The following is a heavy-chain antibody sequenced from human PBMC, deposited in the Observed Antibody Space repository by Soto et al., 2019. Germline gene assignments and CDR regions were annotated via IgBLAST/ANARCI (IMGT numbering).Heavy chain of an antibody. V-gene: IGHV5-10-1*01. J-gene: IGHJ4*02. CDR3: ARHLPPRSYYDSSGYPAFDY. Sequence: PGESLKISCKGSGYSFTSYWISWVRQMPGKGLEWMGRIDPSDSYTNYSPSFQGHVTISADKSISTAYLQWSSLKASDTAMYYCARHLPPRSYYDSSGYPAFDYWGQGTLDTVSS. D-gene: IGHD3-22*01. CDR2: IDPSDSYT. CDR1: GYSFTSYW.